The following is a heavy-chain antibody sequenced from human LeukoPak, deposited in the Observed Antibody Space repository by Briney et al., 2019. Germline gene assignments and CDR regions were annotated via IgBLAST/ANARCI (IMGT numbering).Heavy chain of an antibody. CDR3: ARVNLAVAHRWIDY. D-gene: IGHD6-19*01. V-gene: IGHV1-2*06. J-gene: IGHJ4*02. Sequence: ASVKVSCKASGYTSTGYYMHWVRQAPGQGFEWMGRINPNSGGTNYAQKFQGRVTMTRDTSISTAYMELSRLRSDDTAVYYCARVNLAVAHRWIDYWGQGTLVTISS. CDR2: INPNSGGT. CDR1: GYTSTGYY.